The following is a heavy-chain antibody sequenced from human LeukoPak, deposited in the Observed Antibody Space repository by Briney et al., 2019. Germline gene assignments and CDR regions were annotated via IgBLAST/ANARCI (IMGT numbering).Heavy chain of an antibody. CDR3: ARVSSGATTVDY. J-gene: IGHJ4*02. D-gene: IGHD1-26*01. CDR1: GGSVGSSNW. CDR2: IYHSGST. V-gene: IGHV4-4*02. Sequence: SETLSLTCAVSGGSVGSSNWWSWVRQPPGKGLEWIGEIYHSGSTNYNPSLKSRVTISVDKSKNQFSLKLSSVTAADTAVYYCARVSSGATTVDYWGQGTLVTVSS.